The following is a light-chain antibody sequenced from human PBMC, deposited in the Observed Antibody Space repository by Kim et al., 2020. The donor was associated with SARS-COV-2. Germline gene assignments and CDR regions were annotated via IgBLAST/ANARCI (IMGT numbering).Light chain of an antibody. CDR3: QQSYSTPPA. CDR1: QSISSY. J-gene: IGKJ5*01. V-gene: IGKV1-39*01. Sequence: DIQMTQSPSSLSASVGDRVTITGRASQSISSYLNWYQQKPGKAPKLLIYAASSLQSGVPSRFSGSGSGTDFTLTISSLQPEDFATYDCQQSYSTPPAFGQGTRLEIK. CDR2: AAS.